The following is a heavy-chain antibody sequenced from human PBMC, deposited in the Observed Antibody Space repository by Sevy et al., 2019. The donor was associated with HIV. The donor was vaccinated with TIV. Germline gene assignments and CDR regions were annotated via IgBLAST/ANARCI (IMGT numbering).Heavy chain of an antibody. J-gene: IGHJ5*02. Sequence: ASVKVSCKDSGYTFTNYGISWVRQAPGQGLEWMGWISTYNSIRNSAQKFQDRVTMSTDTSTSTAYMELRSLRSDDTAVYYCARSTQVAGRNNWCDPWGQGTLVTVSS. V-gene: IGHV1-18*01. D-gene: IGHD6-19*01. CDR3: ARSTQVAGRNNWCDP. CDR1: GYTFTNYG. CDR2: ISTYNSIR.